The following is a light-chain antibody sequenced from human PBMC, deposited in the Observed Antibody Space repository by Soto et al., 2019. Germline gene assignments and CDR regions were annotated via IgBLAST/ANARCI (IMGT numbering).Light chain of an antibody. J-gene: IGKJ1*01. Sequence: RSSHSLSRYLAWYQQKPGQAPRLLIYDASNRATGIPARFSGSGSGTDFALTISSLEPEDFAVYYCQQRSDWWTFGQGTKVDIK. CDR3: QQRSDWWT. V-gene: IGKV3-11*01. CDR2: DAS. CDR1: HSLSRY.